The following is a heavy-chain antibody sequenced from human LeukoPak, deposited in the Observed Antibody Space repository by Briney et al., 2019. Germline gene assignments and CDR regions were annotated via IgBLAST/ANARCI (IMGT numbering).Heavy chain of an antibody. V-gene: IGHV1-2*02. D-gene: IGHD2-2*03. CDR2: VNPNSGGT. J-gene: IGHJ6*02. Sequence: GASVKVSCKASGYTFTGYYMHWVRQAPGQGLEWMGWVNPNSGGTNYAQKFQGRVTMTRDTSISTAYMGLSRLRSDDTAVYYCARDLDIVVVPADQYYYYYYGMDVRGQGTTVTVSS. CDR1: GYTFTGYY. CDR3: ARDLDIVVVPADQYYYYYYGMDV.